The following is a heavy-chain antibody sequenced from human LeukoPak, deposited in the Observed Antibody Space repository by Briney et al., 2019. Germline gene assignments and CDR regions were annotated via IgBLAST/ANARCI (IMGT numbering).Heavy chain of an antibody. CDR3: ANGPMIEY. D-gene: IGHD3-22*01. CDR1: GFTFSNYG. V-gene: IGHV3-23*01. J-gene: IGHJ4*02. Sequence: GGSLRLSCAASGFTFSNYGMNWVRQAPGKGLEWVSGITGNGGTTYYADSVKGRFTISRDNSKNTLYLQMNSLRAEDTAVYYCANGPMIEYWGQGTLVTVSS. CDR2: ITGNGGTT.